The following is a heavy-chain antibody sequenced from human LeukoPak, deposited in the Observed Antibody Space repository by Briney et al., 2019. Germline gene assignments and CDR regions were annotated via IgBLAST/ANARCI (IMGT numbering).Heavy chain of an antibody. CDR2: ISAYNGNT. Sequence: ASVKVSCKASGYTFTRYGISWERQAPGQGLEWMGWISAYNGNTNYAQKLQGRVTMTTDTSTSTAYMELRSLRSDDTAVYYCARSVPGDTADYWGQGTLVTVSS. D-gene: IGHD3-16*01. CDR1: GYTFTRYG. J-gene: IGHJ4*02. V-gene: IGHV1-18*01. CDR3: ARSVPGDTADY.